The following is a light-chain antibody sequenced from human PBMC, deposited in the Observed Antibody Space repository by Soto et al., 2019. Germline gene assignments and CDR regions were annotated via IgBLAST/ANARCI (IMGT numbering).Light chain of an antibody. CDR3: HQYGSSPQT. Sequence: EIVLTQSPGTLFLSPGDRATLFCRASQSVSSTHLAWYHQKPGQAPRLLIYGASTRASGIPDRFSGSGSGTDFTLTISRLETEDFAVYYCHQYGSSPQTFGQGTKVDIK. CDR2: GAS. V-gene: IGKV3-20*01. J-gene: IGKJ1*01. CDR1: QSVSSTH.